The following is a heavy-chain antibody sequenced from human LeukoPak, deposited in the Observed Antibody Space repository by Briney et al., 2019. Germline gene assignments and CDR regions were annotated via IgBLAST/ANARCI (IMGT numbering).Heavy chain of an antibody. J-gene: IGHJ6*02. V-gene: IGHV4-34*01. CDR1: GGSISGYY. CDR2: INHSGST. CDR3: ARDSFGMDV. Sequence: PSETLSLTCTVSGGSISGYYWSWIRQPPGKGLEWIGEINHSGSTNYNPSLKSRVTISVDTSKNQFSLKLSSVTAADTAVYYCARDSFGMDVWGQGTTVIVSS. D-gene: IGHD2-21*01.